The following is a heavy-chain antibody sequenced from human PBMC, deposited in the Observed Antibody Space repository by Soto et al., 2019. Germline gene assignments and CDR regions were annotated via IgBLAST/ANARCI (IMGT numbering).Heavy chain of an antibody. V-gene: IGHV3-33*01. J-gene: IGHJ3*02. CDR2: IFYDGTEK. D-gene: IGHD3-16*01. Sequence: QVQLVESGGGVFQPGTSLRLSCAASGFTFRQYGMHWVRQAPGKGLDWVAVIFYDGTEKYYADSVKGRFTISRDNPGNMVYLQMNSLRAEDTAVYYCGSGWGSLIHLSCLDIWGQGTTVVVSS. CDR1: GFTFRQYG. CDR3: GSGWGSLIHLSCLDI.